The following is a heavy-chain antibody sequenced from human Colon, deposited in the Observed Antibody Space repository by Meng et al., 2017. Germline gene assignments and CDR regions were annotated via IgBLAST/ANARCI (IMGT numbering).Heavy chain of an antibody. CDR3: AADTPFTYYYDSRDSYYFDY. D-gene: IGHD3-22*01. Sequence: SVKVSCKASGFTFTSSAVQWVRQARGQRLEWIGWIVVGSGNTNYAQKFQERVTITREMSTSTAYMELSSLRSEDTAVYYCAADTPFTYYYDSRDSYYFDYWGQGTLVTVSS. CDR2: IVVGSGNT. J-gene: IGHJ4*02. V-gene: IGHV1-58*01. CDR1: GFTFTSSA.